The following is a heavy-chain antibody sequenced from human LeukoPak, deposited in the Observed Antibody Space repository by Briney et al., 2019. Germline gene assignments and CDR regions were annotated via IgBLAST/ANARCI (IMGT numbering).Heavy chain of an antibody. J-gene: IGHJ4*02. CDR1: GGSISSGGYS. D-gene: IGHD3-10*01. V-gene: IGHV4-30-2*01. CDR2: IYHGGST. Sequence: SETLSLTCAVSGGSISSGGYSWSWIRQPPGKGLEWIGYIYHGGSTYYNPSLKSRVTISVDRSKNQFSLKLSSVTAADTAVYYCARDGAGVGYFDYWGQGTLVTVSS. CDR3: ARDGAGVGYFDY.